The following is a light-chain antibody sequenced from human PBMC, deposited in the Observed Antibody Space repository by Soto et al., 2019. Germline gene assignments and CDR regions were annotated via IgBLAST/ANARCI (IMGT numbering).Light chain of an antibody. CDR2: GNS. CDR1: SSNIGAGYD. J-gene: IGLJ2*01. CDR3: QSYDSSLSGSV. Sequence: QSVLTQPPSVSGAPGQRVTISCTGSSSNIGAGYDVHWYQQLPGTAPKLLIYGNSNRPSGVPDRFSGSKSGTSASLAITGLQAEYEADYYCQSYDSSLSGSVFGGGTKVNVL. V-gene: IGLV1-40*01.